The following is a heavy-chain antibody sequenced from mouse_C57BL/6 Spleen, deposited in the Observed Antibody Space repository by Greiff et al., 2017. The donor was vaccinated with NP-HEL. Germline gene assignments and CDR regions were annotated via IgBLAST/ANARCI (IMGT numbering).Heavy chain of an antibody. V-gene: IGHV1-42*01. J-gene: IGHJ3*01. D-gene: IGHD2-3*01. CDR3: ARSNDGDYVFAY. Sequence: EVQLQQSGPELVKPGASVKISCKASGYSFTGYYMNWVKQSPEKSLEWIGAINPSTGGTTYNQKFKAKATLTVDKSSSTAYMQLKSLTSEDSAVDYCARSNDGDYVFAYWGQGTLVTVSA. CDR1: GYSFTGYY. CDR2: INPSTGGT.